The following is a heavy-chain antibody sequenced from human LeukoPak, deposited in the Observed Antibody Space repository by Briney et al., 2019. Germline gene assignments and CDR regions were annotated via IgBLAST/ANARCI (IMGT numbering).Heavy chain of an antibody. CDR2: ISASAAMT. Sequence: GGSLRLSCAASGFTFNNAWMSWVRQAPGKGLEWVSSISASAAMTYYADSVKGRFTVSRDNSNNRLYLQMSGLTAADTAVYYCAKDRSIGTYYTFDHWGQGTLVTVSS. CDR3: AKDRSIGTYYTFDH. J-gene: IGHJ4*02. D-gene: IGHD1-26*01. V-gene: IGHV3-23*01. CDR1: GFTFNNAW.